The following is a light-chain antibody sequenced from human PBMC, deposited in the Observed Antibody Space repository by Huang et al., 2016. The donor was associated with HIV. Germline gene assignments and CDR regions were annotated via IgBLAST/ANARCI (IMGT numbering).Light chain of an antibody. J-gene: IGKJ1*01. CDR2: DAC. V-gene: IGKV3D-20*01. CDR1: QTVKSDY. Sequence: EIVLTQSPATLSLSPGGRATLACGASQTVKSDYLAGYQQRPGLAPRLVIYDACNRAAGSPDRCSGSGSGTDFNLTISRLEPEDFAIYYCQQYGTSPRTFGQGTRVEVK. CDR3: QQYGTSPRT.